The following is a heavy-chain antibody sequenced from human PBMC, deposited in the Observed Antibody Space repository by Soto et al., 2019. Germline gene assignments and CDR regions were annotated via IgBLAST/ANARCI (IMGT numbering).Heavy chain of an antibody. J-gene: IGHJ5*02. CDR1: VVSVTNGDYY. CDR3: ARQRRGGYWFDP. Sequence: PSETLSLTCAVPVVSVTNGDYYWSWMRQSPGKGLEWIGNIYYSETTSYNPSLNSRLSISIDTSRNQFSLQLTSVTAADTAIYYCARQRRGGYWFDPWGQGTLVTVSS. V-gene: IGHV4-30-4*01. CDR2: IYYSETT.